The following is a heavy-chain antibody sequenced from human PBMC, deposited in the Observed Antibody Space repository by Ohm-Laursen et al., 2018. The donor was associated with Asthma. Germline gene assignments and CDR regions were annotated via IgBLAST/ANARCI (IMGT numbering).Heavy chain of an antibody. J-gene: IGHJ5*02. CDR3: ARDTLRFLEWEGHGWTNWFDP. D-gene: IGHD3-3*01. CDR2: ISYDGSNK. Sequence: RSLRLSCAASGFTFSSYAMHWVRQAPGKGLEWVAVISYDGSNKYYADSVKGRFTISRDNSKNTLYLQMNSLRAEDTAMYYCARDTLRFLEWEGHGWTNWFDPWGQGTLVPSPQ. V-gene: IGHV3-30-3*01. CDR1: GFTFSSYA.